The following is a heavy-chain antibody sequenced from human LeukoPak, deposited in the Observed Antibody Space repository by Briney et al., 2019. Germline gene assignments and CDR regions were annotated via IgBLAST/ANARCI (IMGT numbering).Heavy chain of an antibody. D-gene: IGHD2-15*01. CDR3: ARLHSGGSGDFDL. Sequence: SQTLSLTCAISGDSVSSKSAAWNWVRQSPSRGLEWLGRTYYRSKWYTNYAVSVKSRITINPDTSKNQFSLQLNSVTPEDTAVYHCARLHSGGSGDFDLWGRGTLVTVSS. CDR2: TYYRSKWYT. CDR1: GDSVSSKSAA. J-gene: IGHJ2*01. V-gene: IGHV6-1*01.